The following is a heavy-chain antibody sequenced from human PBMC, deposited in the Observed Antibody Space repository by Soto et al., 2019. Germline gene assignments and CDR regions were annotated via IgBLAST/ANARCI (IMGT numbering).Heavy chain of an antibody. J-gene: IGHJ5*02. Sequence: PSETLSLTGTVSGGSISSGGYYWSWIRQHPGKGLEWIWYIYYRGSTYYNPSLKSRVTISVDTSKNQFSLKLSSVTAADTAVYYCARQMTTVVNGCFDPWGQGPLGTVSS. CDR1: GGSISSGGYY. CDR2: IYYRGST. CDR3: ARQMTTVVNGCFDP. D-gene: IGHD4-17*01. V-gene: IGHV4-31*03.